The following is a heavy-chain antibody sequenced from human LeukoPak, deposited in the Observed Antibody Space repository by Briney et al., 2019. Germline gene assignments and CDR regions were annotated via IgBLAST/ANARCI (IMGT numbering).Heavy chain of an antibody. CDR1: GGSISSYY. CDR2: IYYSGST. V-gene: IGHV4-59*08. Sequence: SGTLSLTCTVSGGSISSYYWSWIRQPPGKGLEWIGYIYYSGSTNYNPSLKSRVTISVDTSKNQFSLKLSSVTAADTAVYYCASGSLLPDAFDIWGQGTMVTVSS. J-gene: IGHJ3*02. D-gene: IGHD3-10*01. CDR3: ASGSLLPDAFDI.